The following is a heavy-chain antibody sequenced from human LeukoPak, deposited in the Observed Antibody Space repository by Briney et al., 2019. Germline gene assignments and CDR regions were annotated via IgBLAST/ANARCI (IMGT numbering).Heavy chain of an antibody. CDR3: ARGLLYDFWSGYRKNYFDY. J-gene: IGHJ4*02. Sequence: PSETLSLTCAVSGYSISSGYYWGWIRKPPGKGLEGIGSNYHSGSTYYNPSLKSRVTISVDTSKNQFSLKLSYVTAADTAVYYCARGLLYDFWSGYRKNYFDYWGQGTLVTVSS. D-gene: IGHD3-3*01. V-gene: IGHV4-38-2*01. CDR2: NYHSGST. CDR1: GYSISSGYY.